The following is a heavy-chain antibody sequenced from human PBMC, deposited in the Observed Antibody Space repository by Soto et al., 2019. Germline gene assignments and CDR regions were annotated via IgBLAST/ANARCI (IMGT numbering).Heavy chain of an antibody. J-gene: IGHJ4*02. CDR3: ATSETYYDFWSGYYTAGGSRYFDY. Sequence: ASVKVSCKVSGYTLTELSMHWVRQAPGKGLEWMGGFDPEDGETIYAQKFQGRVTMTEDTSTDTAYMELSSLRSEDTAVYYCATSETYYDFWSGYYTAGGSRYFDYWGQGTLVTVSS. V-gene: IGHV1-24*01. CDR2: FDPEDGET. CDR1: GYTLTELS. D-gene: IGHD3-3*01.